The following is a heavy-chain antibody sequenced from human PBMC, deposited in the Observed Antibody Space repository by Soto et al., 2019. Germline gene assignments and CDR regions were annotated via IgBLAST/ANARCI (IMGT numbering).Heavy chain of an antibody. CDR2: ITVVTGNT. CDR3: VRARDLGGDMAQGDF. V-gene: IGHV3-48*02. J-gene: IGHJ4*01. D-gene: IGHD2-21*01. CDR1: GFSMSGYS. Sequence: QLVASGGDLVQPGGSLRLSCEASGFSMSGYSMCWVRQSAGKGLEWLAYITVVTGNTRYADSVKGRFTLSADRGRNSVFLQLNSLRDEDTAVYYCVRARDLGGDMAQGDFWGQGTLVTVSS.